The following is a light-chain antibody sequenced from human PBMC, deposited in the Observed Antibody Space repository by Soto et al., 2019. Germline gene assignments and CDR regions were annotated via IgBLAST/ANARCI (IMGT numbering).Light chain of an antibody. Sequence: EIVMTQSPATLSVSPGERATLSCRASQSVGSSLAWYQHKPGQAPRLLIYGASIRATGIPVRFSGSGSGTDFTLTISSLQSEDFAAYYCQQYSNRYTFGQGTKLEIK. V-gene: IGKV3D-15*01. CDR3: QQYSNRYT. CDR2: GAS. J-gene: IGKJ2*01. CDR1: QSVGSS.